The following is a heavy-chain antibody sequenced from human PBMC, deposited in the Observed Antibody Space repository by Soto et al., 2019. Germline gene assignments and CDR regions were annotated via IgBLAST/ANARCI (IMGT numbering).Heavy chain of an antibody. CDR3: AREDSIIIPAVSDF. J-gene: IGHJ4*02. CDR1: GFAFNNYG. V-gene: IGHV3-21*01. D-gene: IGHD2-2*01. Sequence: GGSLRLSCTVSGFAFNNYGINWVRQAPGKGLEWVSSISKSDYTYYSDSVKGRFTISRDNAKNSVSLQMDTLRVEDTAVYYCAREDSIIIPAVSDFWGQGTLVTSPQ. CDR2: ISKSDYT.